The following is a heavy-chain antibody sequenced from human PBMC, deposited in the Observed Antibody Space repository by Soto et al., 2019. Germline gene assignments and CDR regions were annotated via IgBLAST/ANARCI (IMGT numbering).Heavy chain of an antibody. V-gene: IGHV1-8*01. J-gene: IGHJ5*02. CDR1: GYTFTSYD. CDR3: ARGVGGLYAHSSSWPIEP. D-gene: IGHD6-13*01. CDR2: MNPNSGNT. Sequence: QVQLVQSGAEVKKPGASVKVSCKASGYTFTSYDINWVRQATGQGLEWMVWMNPNSGNTGYAQKFQGRVTMTRNTSISTAYMELSSLRSEDTAVYYCARGVGGLYAHSSSWPIEPWGQGTLVTVSS.